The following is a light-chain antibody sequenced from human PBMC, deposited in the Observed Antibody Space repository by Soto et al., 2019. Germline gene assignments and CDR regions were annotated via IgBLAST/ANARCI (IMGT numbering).Light chain of an antibody. Sequence: EIVMTQSPATLSVSPGERATLSCRASQSVSSNLAWYQQKPGQAPRLLIHGESTRATGIPARFSGSGSGTESTLTISSLQSEDFAGYYCQQYNNWPPLTFGGGTKVESK. V-gene: IGKV3-15*01. CDR2: GES. CDR3: QQYNNWPPLT. J-gene: IGKJ4*01. CDR1: QSVSSN.